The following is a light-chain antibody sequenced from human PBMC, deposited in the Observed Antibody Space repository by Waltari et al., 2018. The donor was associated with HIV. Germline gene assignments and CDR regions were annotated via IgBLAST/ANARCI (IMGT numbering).Light chain of an antibody. V-gene: IGLV2-23*02. CDR1: HDFWGFKL. J-gene: IGLJ1*01. CDR3: CSYAGSSTPFV. CDR2: EVS. Sequence: LTQPCLRSGSPWTADTHPLPGTHHDFWGFKLFSRYQQYPGKVPKLMIYEVSKRPSGVSNRFSGSKSGNTASLTISGLQAEDEADYYCCSYAGSSTPFVFGTATKVTVL.